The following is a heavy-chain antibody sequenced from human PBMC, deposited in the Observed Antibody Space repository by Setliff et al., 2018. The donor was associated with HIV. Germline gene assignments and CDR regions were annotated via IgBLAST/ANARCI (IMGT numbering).Heavy chain of an antibody. CDR3: ARSNYDSSFDY. V-gene: IGHV4-34*01. Sequence: SETLSLTCADYGGSFSGYYWSWIRQPPEKGLEWIGEINHSGSTNYNPSLKSRVNISVDTSKNQFSLKLTSVTAADTAVYYCARSNYDSSFDYWGQGTLVTVSS. CDR2: INHSGST. CDR1: GGSFSGYY. J-gene: IGHJ4*02. D-gene: IGHD3-22*01.